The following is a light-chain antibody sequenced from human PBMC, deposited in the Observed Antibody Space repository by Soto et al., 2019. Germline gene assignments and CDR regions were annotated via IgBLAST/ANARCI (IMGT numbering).Light chain of an antibody. CDR3: QQYNNWPPLT. J-gene: IGKJ4*01. CDR2: GAS. CDR1: QSVRSN. Sequence: EIVMTQSPATLSVSPGERATLSCRASQSVRSNLAWYQQNPGQAPRLLIYGASTRATGIPARFSGSGSGTEFTLTISSLQSEDCAVYYCQQYNNWPPLTFGGGTKVEIK. V-gene: IGKV3-15*01.